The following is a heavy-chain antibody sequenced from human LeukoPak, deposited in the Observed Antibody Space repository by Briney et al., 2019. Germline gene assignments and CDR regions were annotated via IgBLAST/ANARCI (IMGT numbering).Heavy chain of an antibody. CDR1: GFTFSSYA. D-gene: IGHD3-3*01. CDR3: AKMAITIFGVPNWFDP. CDR2: TSGSGGST. J-gene: IGHJ5*02. V-gene: IGHV3-23*01. Sequence: PGGSLRLSCAASGFTFSSYAMSWVRQAPGKGLEWVSATSGSGGSTYYADSVKGRFTISRDNSKNTLYLQMNSLRAEDTAVYYCAKMAITIFGVPNWFDPWGQGTLVTVSS.